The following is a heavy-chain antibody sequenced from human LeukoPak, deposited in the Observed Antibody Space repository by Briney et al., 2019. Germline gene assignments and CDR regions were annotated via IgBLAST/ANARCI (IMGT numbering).Heavy chain of an antibody. D-gene: IGHD3-22*01. CDR3: ARPIRSQGPYDSSGYYRYFDY. CDR2: INHSGST. Sequence: PSETLSLTCAVYGGSFSGYYWSWIRQPPGKGLEWIGEINHSGSTNYNPSLKSRVTISVDTSKNQFSLKLSSVTAADTAVYYCARPIRSQGPYDSSGYYRYFDYWGQGTLVTVSS. J-gene: IGHJ4*02. V-gene: IGHV4-34*01. CDR1: GGSFSGYY.